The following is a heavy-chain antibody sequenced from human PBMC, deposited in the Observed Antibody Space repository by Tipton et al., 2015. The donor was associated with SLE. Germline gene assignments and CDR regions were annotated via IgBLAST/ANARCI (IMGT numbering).Heavy chain of an antibody. V-gene: IGHV4-30-2*01. CDR2: IYHSGST. D-gene: IGHD1-20*01. CDR1: SGSISSSGYS. J-gene: IGHJ4*02. Sequence: TLSLTCAVSSGSISSSGYSWSWIRQPPGKGLEWIGYIYHSGSTNYNPSLKSRVTISVDTSKNQFSLKLSSVTAADTAVYYCARAGAYNWNDLTYYWGQGTLVTVSS. CDR3: ARAGAYNWNDLTYY.